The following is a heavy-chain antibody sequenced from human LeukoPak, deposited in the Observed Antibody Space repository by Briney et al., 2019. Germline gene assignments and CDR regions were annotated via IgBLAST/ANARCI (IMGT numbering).Heavy chain of an antibody. Sequence: ASVKVSCKASGYTFTSYAMHWVRQAPGQRLEWMGWINAGNGNTKYSQKFQGRVTITRDTSASTAYMELSSLRSEDTAVYYCARGSNHLVVTDFDYWGQGTLVTVSS. CDR2: INAGNGNT. CDR1: GYTFTSYA. V-gene: IGHV1-3*01. CDR3: ARGSNHLVVTDFDY. D-gene: IGHD3-22*01. J-gene: IGHJ4*02.